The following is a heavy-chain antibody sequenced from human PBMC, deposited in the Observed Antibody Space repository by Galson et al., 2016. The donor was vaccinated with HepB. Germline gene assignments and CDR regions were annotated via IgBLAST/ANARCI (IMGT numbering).Heavy chain of an antibody. CDR3: ARSSYYYDFWSGDADY. Sequence: SLRLSCAASGFTFSTYAIHWIRQAPGKGPEWVAIISYDGRNKYFADSVKGRFTISRDSSKNTLYLQMNSLRDEDTATYYCARSSYYYDFWSGDADYWGQGTLVTVSS. V-gene: IGHV3-30-3*01. CDR1: GFTFSTYA. J-gene: IGHJ4*02. CDR2: ISYDGRNK. D-gene: IGHD3-3*01.